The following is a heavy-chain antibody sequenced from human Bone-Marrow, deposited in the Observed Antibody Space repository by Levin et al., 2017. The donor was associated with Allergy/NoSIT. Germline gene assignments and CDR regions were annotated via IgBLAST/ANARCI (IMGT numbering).Heavy chain of an antibody. CDR1: GYTFNIYG. V-gene: IGHV1-18*01. CDR2: IGGDDSST. D-gene: IGHD6-19*01. Sequence: PGGSLRLSCKASGYTFNIYGITWVRQAPGQGLEWMGWIGGDDSSTNYAQKLQGRVTMTTDTSTSTAYMELRSLRSDDTAVYYCARGFNVAVGFDYWGQGTLVTVSS. J-gene: IGHJ4*02. CDR3: ARGFNVAVGFDY.